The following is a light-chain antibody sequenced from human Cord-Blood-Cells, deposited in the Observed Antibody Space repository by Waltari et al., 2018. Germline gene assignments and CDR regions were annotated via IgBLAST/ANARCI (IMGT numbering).Light chain of an antibody. J-gene: IGKJ1*01. Sequence: EIVLTPSPATLPLSPGERATLSCRASQSVSSYLAWYQQKPGQAPRLLIYDASNRATGIPARFSGSGSGTDFTLTISSLEPEDFAVYYCQQRSNWQTFGQGTKVEIK. CDR2: DAS. CDR3: QQRSNWQT. CDR1: QSVSSY. V-gene: IGKV3-11*01.